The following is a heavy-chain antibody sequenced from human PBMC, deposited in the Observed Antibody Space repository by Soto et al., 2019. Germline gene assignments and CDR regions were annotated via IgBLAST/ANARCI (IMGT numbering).Heavy chain of an antibody. J-gene: IGHJ3*01. CDR2: IFHSGDT. CDR1: GDSIRNISW. Sequence: QVQLQESGPGLVKPSGTLSLTCAVSGDSIRNISWWTWVRQPPGKGLERIGNIFHSGDTNYKPSLKSRVFISVDKAQNQFSLTVSSVTAADTAVYYCAYSTGWYRHDVWGQGTVVTVSS. CDR3: AYSTGWYRHDV. D-gene: IGHD6-19*01. V-gene: IGHV4-4*02.